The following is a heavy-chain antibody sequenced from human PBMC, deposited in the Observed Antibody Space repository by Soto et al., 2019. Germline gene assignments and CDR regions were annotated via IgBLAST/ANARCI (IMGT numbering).Heavy chain of an antibody. Sequence: EVQLVESGGGLGQPGGSLRLSCAASGFTFSDYSMSWVRQSPGKGLEGVANIRQDGSEEDYVGSVRGRLTISRDNAKSSLYLQMNSLRAEDTAVYYCARVYYESRGPTKYRAFDLWGQGTMVTVSS. CDR3: ARVYYESRGPTKYRAFDL. V-gene: IGHV3-7*01. CDR1: GFTFSDYS. CDR2: IRQDGSEE. J-gene: IGHJ3*01. D-gene: IGHD3-22*01.